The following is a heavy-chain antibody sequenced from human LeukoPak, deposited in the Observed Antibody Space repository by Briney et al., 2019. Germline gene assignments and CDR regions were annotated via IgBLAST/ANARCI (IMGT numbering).Heavy chain of an antibody. CDR1: GFTFSSYG. J-gene: IGHJ3*01. CDR3: GKVPWSNYYDRRALVVLDF. Sequence: GGSLRLSCAASGFTFSSYGMHWVRQAPGKGLEWVAVISYDGSNKYYADSVKGRFTISRDNSKNTLYLQMNSLRAEDTAVYYCGKVPWSNYYDRRALVVLDFGAKGTMAPV. D-gene: IGHD3-22*01. CDR2: ISYDGSNK. V-gene: IGHV3-30*18.